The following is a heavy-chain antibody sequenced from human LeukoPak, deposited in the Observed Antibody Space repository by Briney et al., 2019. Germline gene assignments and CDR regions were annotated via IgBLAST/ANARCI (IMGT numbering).Heavy chain of an antibody. CDR3: ARGRRIGTVPLRGNWFDP. CDR2: IYYSGST. V-gene: IGHV4-39*07. CDR1: GGSISSSSYY. J-gene: IGHJ5*02. Sequence: SETLSLTCTVSGGSISSSSYYWGWIRQPPGKGLEWIGSIYYSGSTYYNPSLKSRVTISVDTSKNQFSLKLSSVTAADTAVYYCARGRRIGTVPLRGNWFDPWGQGTLVTVSS. D-gene: IGHD1-1*01.